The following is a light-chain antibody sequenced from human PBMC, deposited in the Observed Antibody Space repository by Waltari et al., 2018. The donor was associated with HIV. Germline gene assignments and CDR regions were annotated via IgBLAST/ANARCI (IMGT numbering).Light chain of an antibody. V-gene: IGKV2-24*01. Sequence: DIVMTQTPPSSPVTLGQPASISCRSSQSLVHSDGTTYLSWLQQRPGQPPRLLIYQISNRFSGVPDRFSCSGAGTDFTLKISRVEAEDVGIYYCMQATQFPSTFGQGTKLEIK. CDR3: MQATQFPST. CDR2: QIS. CDR1: QSLVHSDGTTY. J-gene: IGKJ2*02.